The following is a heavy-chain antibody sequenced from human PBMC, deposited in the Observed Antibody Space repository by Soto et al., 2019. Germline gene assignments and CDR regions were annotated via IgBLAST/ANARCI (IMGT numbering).Heavy chain of an antibody. CDR3: AKGATNYGSGSYNWFDP. Sequence: PGGSLRLSCAASGCTFSSYAMSWVRQAPGKGLEWVSAISGSGGSTYYADSVKGRFTISRDNSKNTLYLQMNSLRAEDTAVYYCAKGATNYGSGSYNWFDPWGQGTLVTVSS. J-gene: IGHJ5*02. V-gene: IGHV3-23*01. D-gene: IGHD3-10*01. CDR2: ISGSGGST. CDR1: GCTFSSYA.